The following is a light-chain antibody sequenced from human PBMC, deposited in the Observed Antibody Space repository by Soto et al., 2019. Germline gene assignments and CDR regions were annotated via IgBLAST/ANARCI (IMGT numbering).Light chain of an antibody. V-gene: IGLV4-69*01. CDR1: SGHSRYA. J-gene: IGLJ3*02. CDR3: QTWGTGIQV. Sequence: QLVLTQSPSASASLGASVKLTCTLSSGHSRYAIAWHQQQPEKGPRYLMKLNSDGSHSKGDGIPDRFSGSSSGSERYLTISSLQSGDEADYYCQTWGTGIQVFGGGTKLTVL. CDR2: LNSDGSH.